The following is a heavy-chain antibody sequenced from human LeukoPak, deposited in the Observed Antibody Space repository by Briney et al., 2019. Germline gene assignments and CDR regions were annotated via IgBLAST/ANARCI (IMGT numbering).Heavy chain of an antibody. J-gene: IGHJ4*02. Sequence: GGSLRLSCAASGFAFSSYGMHWVRQAPGKGLEWVAVISYDGSNKYYADSVKGRFTISRDNSKNTLYLQMNSLRAEDTAVYYCARRAGAYSHPYDYWGQGTLVTVSS. D-gene: IGHD4/OR15-4a*01. CDR2: ISYDGSNK. CDR1: GFAFSSYG. CDR3: ARRAGAYSHPYDY. V-gene: IGHV3-30*03.